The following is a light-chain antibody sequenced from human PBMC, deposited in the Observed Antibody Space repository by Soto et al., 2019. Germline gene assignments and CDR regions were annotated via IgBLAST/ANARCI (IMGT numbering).Light chain of an antibody. CDR2: EAY. V-gene: IGKV3-11*01. J-gene: IGKJ5*01. CDR3: RQRHMWPIT. Sequence: VLTQSPATLTYAPGTRSXXSFGASQRFRGLLAWYQQKPGQAPRXXSYEAYYRATAIPPRFSGSGSGTDFTLTSSSLEPEGSAVYLCRQRHMWPITFGLGTRLEIK. CDR1: QRFRGL.